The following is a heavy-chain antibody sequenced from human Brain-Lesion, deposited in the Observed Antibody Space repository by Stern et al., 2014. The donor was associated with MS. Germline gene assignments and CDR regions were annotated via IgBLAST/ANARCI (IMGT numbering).Heavy chain of an antibody. V-gene: IGHV4-59*01. CDR2: ISDSGSV. CDR1: GGSIINYY. J-gene: IGHJ6*02. D-gene: IGHD2-2*01. CDR3: ARGDIVVVPAAGSFGSDYYYPGLDV. Sequence: QVQLQESGPGLVKPSETLSLTCTVSGGSIINYYWTWIRQPPGKGLEWIGYISDSGSVAYNPSLKSRLTMSVDTSTNQFSLRLSSVTAADTAVYFCARGDIVVVPAAGSFGSDYYYPGLDVWGQGTTISVS.